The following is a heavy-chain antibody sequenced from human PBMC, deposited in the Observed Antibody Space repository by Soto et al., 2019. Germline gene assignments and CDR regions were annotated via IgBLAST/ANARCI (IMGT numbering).Heavy chain of an antibody. J-gene: IGHJ6*02. Sequence: EVQLVESGGGLVKPGGSLRLSCAASGFTFSSYSMNWVRQAPGKGLEWVSSISSSSSYIYYADSVKGRFTISRDNAKNSLYLQMNSLRAEDTAVYYCARIDCSGGSCPSWGQGTTVTVSS. V-gene: IGHV3-21*01. CDR3: ARIDCSGGSCPS. CDR2: ISSSSSYI. CDR1: GFTFSSYS. D-gene: IGHD2-15*01.